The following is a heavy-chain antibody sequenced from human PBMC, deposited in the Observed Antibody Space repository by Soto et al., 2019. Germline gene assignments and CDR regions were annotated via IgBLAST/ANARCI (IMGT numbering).Heavy chain of an antibody. J-gene: IGHJ4*02. V-gene: IGHV3-33*01. Sequence: GGSLRLSCAASGFTVSSYGMHWVRQAPGKGLEWVAVIWYDGSNKYYADSVKGRFTISRDNSKNTLYLQMNSLRAEDTAVYYCARDVSSVSDAYGDYLLDYWGQGT. D-gene: IGHD4-17*01. CDR1: GFTVSSYG. CDR2: IWYDGSNK. CDR3: ARDVSSVSDAYGDYLLDY.